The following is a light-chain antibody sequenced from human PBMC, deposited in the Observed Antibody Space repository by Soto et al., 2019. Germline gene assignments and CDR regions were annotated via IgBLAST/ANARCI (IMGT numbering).Light chain of an antibody. V-gene: IGLV2-11*01. CDR2: DVS. J-gene: IGLJ2*01. CDR3: CSYAGNYFVV. Sequence: QSALTQPRSVSGSPGQSVTISCTGTTSDVGVYNYVSWYVQYPGKAPKLIIYDVSKRPSGVPDRFSGSKSGNTASLTISGLQTEDEADYYCCSYAGNYFVVFGGGTKLTVL. CDR1: TSDVGVYNY.